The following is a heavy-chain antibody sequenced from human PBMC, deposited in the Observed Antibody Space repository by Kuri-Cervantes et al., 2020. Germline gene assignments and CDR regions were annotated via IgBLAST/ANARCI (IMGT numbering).Heavy chain of an antibody. V-gene: IGHV4-61*01. Sequence: SETLSLTCTVSGDSVSSDSYYWSWFRQPPGKGLEWIGYVYYTGSTNYNPSLKSRVTLSVDTSKNQFSLKLTSVTAADTAVYYCARGYSYGWRWFDPWGQGTLVTVSS. CDR2: VYYTGST. J-gene: IGHJ5*02. CDR1: GDSVSSDSYY. D-gene: IGHD5-18*01. CDR3: ARGYSYGWRWFDP.